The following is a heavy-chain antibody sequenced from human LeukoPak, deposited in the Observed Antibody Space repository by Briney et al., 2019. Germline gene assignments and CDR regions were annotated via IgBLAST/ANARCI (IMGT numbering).Heavy chain of an antibody. J-gene: IGHJ3*02. V-gene: IGHV1-18*01. CDR2: ISAYNGNT. CDR3: ARDFFPPFSRIAAAADI. D-gene: IGHD6-13*01. CDR1: GGTFSSYG. Sequence: ASVKVSCKASGGTFSSYGISWVRQAPGQGLEWMGWISAYNGNTNYAQKLQGRVTMTTDTSTSTAYMELRSLRSDDTAVYYCARDFFPPFSRIAAAADIWGQGTMVTVSS.